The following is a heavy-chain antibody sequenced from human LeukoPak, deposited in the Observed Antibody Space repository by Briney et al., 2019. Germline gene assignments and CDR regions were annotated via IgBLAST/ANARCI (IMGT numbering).Heavy chain of an antibody. J-gene: IGHJ4*02. D-gene: IGHD3-3*01. CDR1: GFTVSSNY. CDR2: IYIGGST. CDR3: ARAPAYDFWSGYLDY. Sequence: PGGSLRLSCAASGFTVSSNYMSWVRQAPGKGLEWVSVIYIGGSTYYADSVKGRFTISRDNAKNSLYLQMNSLRAEDTAVYYCARAPAYDFWSGYLDYWGQGTLVTVSS. V-gene: IGHV3-53*01.